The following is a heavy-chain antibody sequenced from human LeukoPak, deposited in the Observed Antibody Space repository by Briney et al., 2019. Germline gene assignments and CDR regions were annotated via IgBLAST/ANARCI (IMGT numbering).Heavy chain of an antibody. CDR2: XXXXXGST. Sequence: GGSLRLSCAASGFTFSSYAMSWVRXXXXXXXXXXXXXXXXXGSTYYADSVKGRFTISRDNSKNTLYLQMNSLRAEDTAVYYCAKDQSGRYFDWLFPRYYFDYWGQGTLVTVSS. J-gene: IGHJ4*02. V-gene: IGHV3-23*01. CDR3: AKDQSGRYFDWLFPRYYFDY. D-gene: IGHD3-9*01. CDR1: GFTFSSYA.